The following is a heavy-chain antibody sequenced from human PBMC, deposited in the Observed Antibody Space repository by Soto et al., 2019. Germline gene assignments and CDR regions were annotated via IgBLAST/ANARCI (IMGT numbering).Heavy chain of an antibody. CDR1: GGTFSSYA. D-gene: IGHD2-2*01. CDR2: MNPNSGNT. Sequence: QVQLVQSGAEVKKPGSSVKVSCKASGGTFSSYAISWVRQAPGQGLEWMGWMNPNSGNTGYAQKFQGRVTMTSNTSISTAYMELSSLISEDTAVYYCASTSTHYYYYGMDVWGQGTTVTVSS. J-gene: IGHJ6*02. CDR3: ASTSTHYYYYGMDV. V-gene: IGHV1-8*02.